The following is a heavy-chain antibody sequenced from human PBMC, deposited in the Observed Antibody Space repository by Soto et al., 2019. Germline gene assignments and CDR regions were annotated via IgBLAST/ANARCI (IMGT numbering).Heavy chain of an antibody. CDR3: ATDPSYHLLWPQSSRDPPSFAY. CDR1: GFTFSGYA. V-gene: IGHV3-23*01. D-gene: IGHD2-2*01. CDR2: ISGSGGET. J-gene: IGHJ4*02. Sequence: EVQLLESGGGLVQPGGSLRLSCAVSGFTFSGYAMSWVRQAPGKGLEWVSAISGSGGETYYADSVKGRFTISRDTSKNTLDLQLDSLRAEDPAVYYCATDPSYHLLWPQSSRDPPSFAYWGQGTLVTVSS.